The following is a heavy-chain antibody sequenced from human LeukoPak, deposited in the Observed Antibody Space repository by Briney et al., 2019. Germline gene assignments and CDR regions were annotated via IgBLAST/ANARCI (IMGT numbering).Heavy chain of an antibody. CDR1: GFTFRSYG. J-gene: IGHJ4*02. CDR3: ASGGRWLQFTLWDY. V-gene: IGHV3-33*01. Sequence: GRSLRLSCAASGFTFRSYGMHWVRQAPGKGLEWVAVIWYDGSNKYYADSVKGRFTISRDNSKNTLYLQVNSLRAEDTAVYYCASGGRWLQFTLWDYWGQGTLVTVSS. D-gene: IGHD5-24*01. CDR2: IWYDGSNK.